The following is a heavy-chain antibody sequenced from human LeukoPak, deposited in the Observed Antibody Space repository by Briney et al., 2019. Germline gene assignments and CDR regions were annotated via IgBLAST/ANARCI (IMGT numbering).Heavy chain of an antibody. D-gene: IGHD3-10*01. V-gene: IGHV3-21*01. J-gene: IGHJ5*02. CDR2: ISSSSSYI. Sequence: GGSLRLSCAASGFTFSSYSMNWVRQAPGKGLEWVSSISSSSSYIYYADSVKGRFTISRDNAKNSLYLQMNSLRAEDTAVYYCARDVEDSRGNWFDPRGQGTLVTVSS. CDR1: GFTFSSYS. CDR3: ARDVEDSRGNWFDP.